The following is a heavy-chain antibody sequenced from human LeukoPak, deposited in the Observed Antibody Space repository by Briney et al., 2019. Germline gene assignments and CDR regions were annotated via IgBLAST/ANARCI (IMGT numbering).Heavy chain of an antibody. CDR2: ISSSSSYI. D-gene: IGHD5-18*01. Sequence: GGSLRLSCAASGFTFSSYSMTWVRQAPGKRLEWVSSISSSSSYIYYADSVKGRFTISRDNAKNSLYLQMNSLRAEDTAVYYCAKGVGYSYGYWYMDVWGKGTTVTVSS. CDR3: AKGVGYSYGYWYMDV. CDR1: GFTFSSYS. J-gene: IGHJ6*03. V-gene: IGHV3-21*01.